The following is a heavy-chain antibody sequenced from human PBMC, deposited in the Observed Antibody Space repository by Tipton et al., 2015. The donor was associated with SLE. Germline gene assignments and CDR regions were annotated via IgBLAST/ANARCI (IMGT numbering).Heavy chain of an antibody. CDR2: IFYYNGAT. Sequence: TLSLTCTVSGGSISSGRYYWSWIRQHPGKGLEWIGYIFYYNGATYYNPSLKSRVTISADTSKNQFSLKLSSVTAADTAVYYCARIQKLTLIAAQVDYWGQGTLVTVSS. V-gene: IGHV4-31*03. CDR3: ARIQKLTLIAAQVDY. J-gene: IGHJ4*02. CDR1: GGSISSGRYY. D-gene: IGHD6-6*01.